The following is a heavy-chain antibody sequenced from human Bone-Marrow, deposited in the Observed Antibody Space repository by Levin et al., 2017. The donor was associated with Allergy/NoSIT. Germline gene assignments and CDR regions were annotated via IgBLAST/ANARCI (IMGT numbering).Heavy chain of an antibody. CDR3: ASSYGSRSNWFDP. CDR1: GYTFTSYY. D-gene: IGHD5-18*01. J-gene: IGHJ5*02. Sequence: GESLKISCKASGYTFTSYYMHWVRQAPGQGLEWMGIINPSGGSTSYAQKFQGRVTMTRDTSTSTVYMELSSLRSEDTAVYYCASSYGSRSNWFDPWGQGTLVTVSS. V-gene: IGHV1-46*01. CDR2: INPSGGST.